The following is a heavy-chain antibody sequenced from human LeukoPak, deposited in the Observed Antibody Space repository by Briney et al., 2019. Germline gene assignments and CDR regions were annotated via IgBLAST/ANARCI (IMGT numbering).Heavy chain of an antibody. CDR3: ARDRGIWFGEFGAYDAFDI. CDR1: GGSIISSNYY. Sequence: SETLSLTCTVSGGSIISSNYYWGWIRQPPGKGLEWIGSIYYSGSTHYNPSLKSRVTISVDTSKNQFSLKLRSVTAADTAVYYCARDRGIWFGEFGAYDAFDIWGQGTMVTVSS. D-gene: IGHD3-10*01. V-gene: IGHV4-39*07. J-gene: IGHJ3*02. CDR2: IYYSGST.